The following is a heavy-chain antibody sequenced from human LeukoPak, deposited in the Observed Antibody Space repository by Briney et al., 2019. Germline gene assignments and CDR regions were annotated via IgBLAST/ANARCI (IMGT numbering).Heavy chain of an antibody. CDR3: ARGRFYSDY. V-gene: IGHV1-2*02. CDR2: INPSSGGT. CDR1: GYTLTGHY. J-gene: IGHJ4*02. Sequence: GASVKVSCKSSGYTLTGHYMHWVRQAPGQGLEWMGWINPSSGGTNYAQKFQGRVTMTRDTSISTAYMELSRLRSDDTAVYFCARGRFYSDYWGQGTLVTVSS.